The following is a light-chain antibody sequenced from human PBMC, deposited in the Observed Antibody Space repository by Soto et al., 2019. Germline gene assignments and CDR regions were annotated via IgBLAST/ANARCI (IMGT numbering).Light chain of an antibody. CDR2: KAS. CDR1: QTSSTC. Sequence: DIQMTQSPSPLYASVGDRVTITCRASQTSSTCLAWYQQKPGKAPKLLIYKASSLEGGDPSRFSGSGSGTEFNITISSLQPDDFATYYCQQYNTFPLSCGGGTTVDIK. J-gene: IGKJ4*01. V-gene: IGKV1-5*03. CDR3: QQYNTFPLS.